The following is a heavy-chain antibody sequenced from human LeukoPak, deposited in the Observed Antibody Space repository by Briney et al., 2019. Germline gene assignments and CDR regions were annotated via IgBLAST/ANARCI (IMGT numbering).Heavy chain of an antibody. D-gene: IGHD3/OR15-3a*01. CDR3: ARGFLIL. Sequence: GGSLRLSCVASGFSFSSAWMTWVRRAPGKGLEWVANIKPDGSAKYYVDSVKGRFTISRDNANNSLYLQMNSLTAGDTAIYYCARGFLILWGQGTLVTVSS. CDR1: GFSFSSAW. V-gene: IGHV3-7*01. CDR2: IKPDGSAK. J-gene: IGHJ4*02.